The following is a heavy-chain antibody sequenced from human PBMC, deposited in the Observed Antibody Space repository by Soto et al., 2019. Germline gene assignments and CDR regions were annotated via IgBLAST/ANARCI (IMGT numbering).Heavy chain of an antibody. V-gene: IGHV5-51*01. J-gene: IGHJ5*02. CDR2: IYPDDSDV. Sequence: PGESLKISCKASGYDFATFWIVWVRQVPGKGLEWMGVIYPDDSDVTYSPPFQGQVTISADKSTTTAYLHWGDLRASDTAIYYCARHRNAGWFDTWGQGTPVTVS. CDR3: ARHRNAGWFDT. CDR1: GYDFATFW.